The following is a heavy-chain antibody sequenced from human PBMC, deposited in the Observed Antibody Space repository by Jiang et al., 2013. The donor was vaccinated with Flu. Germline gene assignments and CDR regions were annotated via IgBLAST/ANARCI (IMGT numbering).Heavy chain of an antibody. CDR1: GLTFGDYV. Sequence: VQLLESGGGVVQPGKSLRLSCAASGLTFGDYVLHWVRQAPGKGLEWVALISYDGGNKYYADSVKGRFTISRDNFENTLFLQMNSLRTEDTAVYHCASLPGYSPSWGSKYYHY. J-gene: IGHJ6*01. V-gene: IGHV3-30-3*01. D-gene: IGHD6-13*01. CDR3: ASLPGYSPSWGSKYYHY. CDR2: ISYDGGNK.